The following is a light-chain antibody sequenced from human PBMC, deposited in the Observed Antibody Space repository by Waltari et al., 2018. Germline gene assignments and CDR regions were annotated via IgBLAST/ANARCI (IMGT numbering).Light chain of an antibody. J-gene: IGLJ3*02. Sequence: QSALTQPASVSGSSGQSITLSCPGTRRDVGNYNHVSWYQQYPGKAPKVMIYDDNRRPSGVSDRFSGSKSGNTASLTISGVQAEDEADYYCCSYAGSYTWVFGGGTKLTVL. CDR3: CSYAGSYTWV. CDR2: DDN. V-gene: IGLV2-23*01. CDR1: RRDVGNYNH.